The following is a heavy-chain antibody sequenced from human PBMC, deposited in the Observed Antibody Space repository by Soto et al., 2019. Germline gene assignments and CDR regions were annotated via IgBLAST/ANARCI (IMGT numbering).Heavy chain of an antibody. D-gene: IGHD2-2*01. Sequence: QLQLQESGSGLVKPSQTLSLTCAVSGGSMSSGVYSWNWIRQPPGKGLEWIGYIYHSGSTYYNPSLKSRVTISLDMSKNQFSRNLSSVTAADTAVYYCARDAERVPAAFDSWGQGTLVTVSS. CDR2: IYHSGST. CDR1: GGSMSSGVYS. V-gene: IGHV4-30-2*01. CDR3: ARDAERVPAAFDS. J-gene: IGHJ4*02.